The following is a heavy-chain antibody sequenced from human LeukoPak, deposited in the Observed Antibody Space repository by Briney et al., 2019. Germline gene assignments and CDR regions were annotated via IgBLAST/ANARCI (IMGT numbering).Heavy chain of an antibody. D-gene: IGHD1-26*01. CDR3: AGDRRDSGSYSAATFDP. J-gene: IGHJ5*02. CDR1: GFTCSSRA. CDR2: LSDDGIGT. Sequence: GGSLCLSCAGSGFTCSSRALQWVRQAPGKGLEYVSTLSDDGIGTYYANSVKGRFTISRDNSKNTLYLQMGRLRADDMAVYYCAGDRRDSGSYSAATFDPWGQGTLVTVSS. V-gene: IGHV3-64*01.